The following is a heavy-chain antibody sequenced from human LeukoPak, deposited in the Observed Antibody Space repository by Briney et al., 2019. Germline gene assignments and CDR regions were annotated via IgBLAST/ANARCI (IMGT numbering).Heavy chain of an antibody. CDR2: IYTSGST. J-gene: IGHJ4*02. Sequence: PSQTLSLTCTVSGGSISSGSYYWSWIRQPAGKGLEWIGRIYTSGSTNYNPSLKSRVTISVDTSKKQFSLKLSSVTAPDTAVYYCAGNYYGSGSYYSEDRYWGQGTLVTVSS. CDR3: AGNYYGSGSYYSEDRY. CDR1: GGSISSGSYY. D-gene: IGHD3-10*01. V-gene: IGHV4-61*02.